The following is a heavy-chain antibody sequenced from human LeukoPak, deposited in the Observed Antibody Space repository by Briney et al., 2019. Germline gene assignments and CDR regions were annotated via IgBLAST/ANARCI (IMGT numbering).Heavy chain of an antibody. CDR1: GFMFSSNW. J-gene: IGHJ4*02. D-gene: IGHD3-3*01. CDR3: ARDQYDTWSRRGNFDS. CDR2: IKLDGSEK. Sequence: GGSLRLSCAASGFMFSSNWMGWVRQAPGKGLEWVANIKLDGSEKNYVDSVMGRFTISRDNTKNSLYLQMNSLRVEDTAVFYCARDQYDTWSRRGNFDSWGQGTLVIVSS. V-gene: IGHV3-7*03.